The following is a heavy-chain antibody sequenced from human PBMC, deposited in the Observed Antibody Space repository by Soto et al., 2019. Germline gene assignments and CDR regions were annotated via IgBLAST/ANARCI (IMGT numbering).Heavy chain of an antibody. Sequence: QVQLVQSGAEVKKPGASVKVSCKASGYTFTSYGISWVRQATGQGLEWMGWISAYNGNTNYAQKPQGRVTMTTDTSTSTAYREVRSLRSDDTAVYYCARDVPYMVTAVPFDYWGQGTLVTVSS. D-gene: IGHD2-21*02. CDR2: ISAYNGNT. V-gene: IGHV1-18*01. CDR3: ARDVPYMVTAVPFDY. J-gene: IGHJ4*02. CDR1: GYTFTSYG.